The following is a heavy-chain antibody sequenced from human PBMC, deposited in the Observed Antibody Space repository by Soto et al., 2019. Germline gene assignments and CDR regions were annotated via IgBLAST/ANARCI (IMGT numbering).Heavy chain of an antibody. CDR2: INPNSGGT. Sequence: ASVKVSCKASGYTFTGYYMHWVRQAPGQGLEWMGWINPNSGGTNYAQKFQGWVTMTRDTSISTAYMELSRLRSDDTAVYYCATTPGGGSYYFDYWGQGTLVTVSS. CDR3: ATTPGGGSYYFDY. D-gene: IGHD1-26*01. V-gene: IGHV1-2*04. CDR1: GYTFTGYY. J-gene: IGHJ4*02.